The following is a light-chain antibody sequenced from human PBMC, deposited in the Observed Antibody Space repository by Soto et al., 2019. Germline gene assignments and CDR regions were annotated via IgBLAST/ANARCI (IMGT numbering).Light chain of an antibody. Sequence: ELVWTQSAGTLSLSPGERSTLSCSDTQSVSRSYLAWYQQKPGQAPRLLIYGASSRHTGIPDRFSGSGSGTDFTLTISRLEPEDFATYYCQQYGSSPCTFGQGTKVDIK. CDR3: QQYGSSPCT. V-gene: IGKV3-20*01. J-gene: IGKJ1*01. CDR2: GAS. CDR1: QSVSRSY.